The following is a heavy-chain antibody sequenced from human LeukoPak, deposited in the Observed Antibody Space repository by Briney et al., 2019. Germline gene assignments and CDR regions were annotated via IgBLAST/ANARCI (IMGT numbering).Heavy chain of an antibody. V-gene: IGHV1-46*01. J-gene: IGHJ4*02. D-gene: IGHD5-18*01. CDR2: INPSGGST. CDR1: GYTFTGYY. Sequence: GASVKVSCKASGYTFTGYYMHWVRQAPGQGLEWMGIINPSGGSTSYAQKFQGRVTMTRDMSTSTVYMELSSLRSEDTAVYYCARSWGPVDTAMGSWGQGTLVTVSS. CDR3: ARSWGPVDTAMGS.